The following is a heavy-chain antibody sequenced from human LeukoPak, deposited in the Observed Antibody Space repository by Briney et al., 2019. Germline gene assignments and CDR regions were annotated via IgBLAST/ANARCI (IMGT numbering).Heavy chain of an antibody. D-gene: IGHD1-26*01. J-gene: IGHJ4*02. CDR1: GGSFSGYY. CDR3: AVTGGFDY. CDR2: IYYSGST. V-gene: IGHV4-34*01. Sequence: SETLSLTCAVYGGSFSGYYWSWLRQPPGKGLEWIGSIYYSGSTYYNPSLKSRVTISVDTSKNQFSLKLSSVTAADTAVYYCAVTGGFDYWGQGTLVTVSS.